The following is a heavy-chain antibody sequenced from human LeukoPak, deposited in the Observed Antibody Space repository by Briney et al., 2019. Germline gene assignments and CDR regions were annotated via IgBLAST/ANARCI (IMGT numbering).Heavy chain of an antibody. V-gene: IGHV3-23*01. Sequence: GGSLRLSCAASGFTFGSYAMSWVRQAPGKGLEWVSYISGRGGSTFYADSVKGRLTISRDNSKNTLFLQMNSLRAEDTAIYYCAKYGPQDSGSSHFDYWGQGALVTVSS. CDR2: ISGRGGST. J-gene: IGHJ4*02. CDR3: AKYGPQDSGSSHFDY. CDR1: GFTFGSYA. D-gene: IGHD1-26*01.